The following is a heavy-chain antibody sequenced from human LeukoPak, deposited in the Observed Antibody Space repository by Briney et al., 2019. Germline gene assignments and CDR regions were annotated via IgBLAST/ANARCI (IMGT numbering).Heavy chain of an antibody. J-gene: IGHJ4*02. CDR3: ARVRYCSSTNCSHAILDY. CDR2: ISAYNGNT. CDR1: GYTFTSYG. D-gene: IGHD2-2*01. Sequence: ASVKLSCKASGYTFTSYGISWVRQAPGQGREWMGWISAYNGNTNYAQKLQGRVTMTTDTSTSTAYMELRSLRSDDTAVYYCARVRYCSSTNCSHAILDYWGQGTLVTVSS. V-gene: IGHV1-18*01.